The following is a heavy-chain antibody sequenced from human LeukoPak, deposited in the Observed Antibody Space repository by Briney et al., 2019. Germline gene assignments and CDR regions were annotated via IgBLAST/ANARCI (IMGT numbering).Heavy chain of an antibody. CDR3: ARDFEDYYIDY. CDR1: GFTFSSYA. V-gene: IGHV3-30-3*01. CDR2: ISYDGSNK. J-gene: IGHJ4*02. D-gene: IGHD1-26*01. Sequence: GGSLRHSCAASGFTFSSYAMHWVRQAPGKGLEWVAVISYDGSNKYYADSVKGRFTISRDNAKNSLYLQMNSLRAEDTAVYYCARDFEDYYIDYWGQGTLVTVSS.